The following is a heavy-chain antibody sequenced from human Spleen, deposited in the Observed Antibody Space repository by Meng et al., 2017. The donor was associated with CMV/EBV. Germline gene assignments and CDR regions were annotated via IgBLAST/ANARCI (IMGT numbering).Heavy chain of an antibody. J-gene: IGHJ5*02. V-gene: IGHV3-30*02. CDR2: IQYTGRNR. Sequence: GESLKISCTASEFTFSTYGMHWVRQAPGKGLEWVAFIQYTGRNRYYADSVKGRFTISRDNSKNTLYLQMNSLRAEDTAVYYSGIAAADSWFDPWGQGTLVTVSS. CDR1: EFTFSTYG. D-gene: IGHD6-13*01. CDR3: GIAAADSWFDP.